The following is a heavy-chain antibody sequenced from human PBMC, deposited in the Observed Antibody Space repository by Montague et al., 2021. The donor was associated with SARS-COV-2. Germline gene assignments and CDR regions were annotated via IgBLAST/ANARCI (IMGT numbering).Heavy chain of an antibody. Sequence: PALVKPTQTLTLTCTFSGFSPSTRGVGVGWIRQPPGKALEWLALXYWDDDKRYSPSLKSRLTITKDTSKNQVVLTMANMDPVDTATYYCAHKTGIRYFDWLFLTHPTGGYFDLWGRGTLVTVSS. D-gene: IGHD3-9*01. J-gene: IGHJ2*01. CDR1: GFSPSTRGVG. CDR2: XYWDDDK. V-gene: IGHV2-5*02. CDR3: AHKTGIRYFDWLFLTHPTGGYFDL.